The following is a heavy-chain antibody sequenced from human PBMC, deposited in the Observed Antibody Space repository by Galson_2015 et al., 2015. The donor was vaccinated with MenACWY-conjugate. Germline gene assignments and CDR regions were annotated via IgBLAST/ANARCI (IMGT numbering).Heavy chain of an antibody. Sequence: SVKVSCKASGYTFPSYGISWVRQAPGQGLEWMGWISAYNGNTNYAQKLQGRVTMTTDTSTSTAYMELRSLRSDDTAVYYCARDEDNWNSNDAFDIWGQGTMVTVSS. V-gene: IGHV1-18*01. CDR1: GYTFPSYG. CDR2: ISAYNGNT. D-gene: IGHD1-1*01. J-gene: IGHJ3*02. CDR3: ARDEDNWNSNDAFDI.